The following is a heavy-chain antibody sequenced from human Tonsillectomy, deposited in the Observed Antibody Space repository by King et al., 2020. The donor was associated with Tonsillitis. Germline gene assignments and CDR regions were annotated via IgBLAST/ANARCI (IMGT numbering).Heavy chain of an antibody. CDR2: IYYSGST. CDR1: GASTNTGDYY. V-gene: IGHV4-30-4*01. D-gene: IGHD4-17*01. CDR3: VADYGDWGAFDI. Sequence: VQLQESGPGLVKPSQTLSLTCTVSGASTNTGDYYWTWIRQPPVEGLECIGYIYYSGSTYYNPSLKSRVTISLDTSKNQFSLRMRSVTAADTAVYYCVADYGDWGAFDIWGQGTMVTVSS. J-gene: IGHJ3*02.